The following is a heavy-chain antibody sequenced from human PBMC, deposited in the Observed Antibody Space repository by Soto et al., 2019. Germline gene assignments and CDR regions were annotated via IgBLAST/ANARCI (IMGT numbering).Heavy chain of an antibody. V-gene: IGHV3-66*01. J-gene: IGHJ4*02. CDR2: TYSGGDT. CDR3: ARNVPVTALGY. Sequence: EVRLVESGGGLVQPGGSLRLSCAASGVTVGNNYMSWVRQAPGKGVEWVSVTYSGGDTGYADSVKGRFTMSRDSTKNTVYLQMDSLRAEVTAVYFCARNVPVTALGYWGQGSLVTVSS. D-gene: IGHD4-17*01. CDR1: GVTVGNNY.